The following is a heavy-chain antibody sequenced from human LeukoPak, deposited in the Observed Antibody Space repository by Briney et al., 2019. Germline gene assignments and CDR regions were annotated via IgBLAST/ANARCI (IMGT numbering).Heavy chain of an antibody. J-gene: IGHJ4*02. CDR3: AKSQRGSTSSYFDY. CDR2: IWYDGSNK. V-gene: IGHV3-33*06. D-gene: IGHD2-2*01. Sequence: GGSLRLSCAASGFTFSSYGMHWVRQAPGKGLEWVAIIWYDGSNKYYADSVKGRFTISRDNSKNTLYLQMNSLRAEDTAVYYCAKSQRGSTSSYFDYWGQGTLVTVSS. CDR1: GFTFSSYG.